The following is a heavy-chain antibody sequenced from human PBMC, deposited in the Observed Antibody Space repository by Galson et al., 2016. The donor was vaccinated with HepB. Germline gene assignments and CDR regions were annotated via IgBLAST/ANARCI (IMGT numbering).Heavy chain of an antibody. D-gene: IGHD3-3*01. CDR3: ARGLVEWSFPYSAAMDV. CDR1: GFTFTSYG. V-gene: IGHV3-33*01. J-gene: IGHJ6*02. CDR2: IWYAGSNT. Sequence: SLRLSCATSGFTFTSYGMHWVRQAPGKGLEWVAVIWYAGSNTFYGDSVKGRFIISRDIPKRTVFLQMNSLRADDTAVYYCARGLVEWSFPYSAAMDVWGQGTTVTVSS.